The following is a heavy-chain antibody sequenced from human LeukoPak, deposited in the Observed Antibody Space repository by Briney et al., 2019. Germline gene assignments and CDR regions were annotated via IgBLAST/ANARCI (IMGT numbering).Heavy chain of an antibody. CDR3: ARRRTTWGFDP. V-gene: IGHV4-59*12. Sequence: SETLSLTCTVSGGSISNYYWSWIRQPPGKGLEWIGYIYYSGSTNYNPSLKSRVTISVDTSKNQFSLKLSSVTAADTAVYYCARRRTTWGFDPWGQGTLVTVSS. CDR1: GGSISNYY. J-gene: IGHJ5*02. CDR2: IYYSGST. D-gene: IGHD2-2*01.